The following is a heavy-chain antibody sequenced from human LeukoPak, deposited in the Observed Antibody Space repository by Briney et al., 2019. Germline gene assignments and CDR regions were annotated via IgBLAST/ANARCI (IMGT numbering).Heavy chain of an antibody. CDR3: AKDRRVDYDFWRRGFDY. Sequence: GGSLRLSCAASRFTFSSYGMHWVRQAPGKGLEWVAVISYDGSNKYYADSVKGRFTISRDNSKNTLYLQMNSLRAEDTAVYYCAKDRRVDYDFWRRGFDYWGQGTLVTVSS. CDR2: ISYDGSNK. J-gene: IGHJ4*02. CDR1: RFTFSSYG. V-gene: IGHV3-30*18. D-gene: IGHD3-3*01.